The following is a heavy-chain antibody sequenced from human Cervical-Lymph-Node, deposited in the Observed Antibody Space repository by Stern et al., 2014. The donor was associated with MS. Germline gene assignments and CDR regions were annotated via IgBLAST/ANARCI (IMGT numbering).Heavy chain of an antibody. J-gene: IGHJ4*02. CDR3: ARDSHVIPSSYPDY. V-gene: IGHV3-30*01. CDR2: ISYDGSNK. D-gene: IGHD5-18*01. Sequence: QMQLVESGGGVVQPGRSLRLSCAASGFTFSSYAMHWVRQAPGKGLEWMAVISYDGSNKYYADSVKGRFTISRDNSKNTLYLQMNSLRAEDTAVYYCARDSHVIPSSYPDYWGQGTLVTVSS. CDR1: GFTFSSYA.